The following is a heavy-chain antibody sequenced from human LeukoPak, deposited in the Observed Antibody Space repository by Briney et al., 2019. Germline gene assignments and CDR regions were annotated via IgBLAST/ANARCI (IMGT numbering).Heavy chain of an antibody. J-gene: IGHJ4*02. Sequence: GGSLRLSCAASGFTFSSYGMYWVRQAPGKGLEWVAFIRYDGSNKYYADSVKGRFTISRDNAKNSLYLQMNSLRAEDMALYYCAKGGYYDSSGYFDYWGQGTLVTVSS. V-gene: IGHV3-30*02. D-gene: IGHD3-22*01. CDR3: AKGGYYDSSGYFDY. CDR1: GFTFSSYG. CDR2: IRYDGSNK.